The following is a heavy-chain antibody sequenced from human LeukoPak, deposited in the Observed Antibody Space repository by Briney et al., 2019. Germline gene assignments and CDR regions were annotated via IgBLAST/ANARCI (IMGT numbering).Heavy chain of an antibody. D-gene: IGHD3-10*01. CDR3: ARVEALYNSGSVWAY. Sequence: PGGSLRLSRAASGFTFSSYWMTWVRQAPGKGLEWVANIVPDGSEKYYVESVRGRFTISRDNAKNSLYLQMKSLRAEDTAVYYCARVEALYNSGSVWAYWGQGTLVTVSS. V-gene: IGHV3-7*01. CDR1: GFTFSSYW. J-gene: IGHJ4*02. CDR2: IVPDGSEK.